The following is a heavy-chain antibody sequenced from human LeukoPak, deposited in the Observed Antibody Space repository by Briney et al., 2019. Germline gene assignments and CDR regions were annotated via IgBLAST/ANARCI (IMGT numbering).Heavy chain of an antibody. V-gene: IGHV1-3*01. J-gene: IGHJ4*02. Sequence: ASVKVSCKASGYTFTSYGISWVRQAPGQRLEWMGWINAGNGNTKYSQKFQGRVTITRDTSASTAYMELSSLRSEDTAVYYCARAKVGANTLDYWGQGTLVTVSS. CDR1: GYTFTSYG. CDR2: INAGNGNT. D-gene: IGHD1-26*01. CDR3: ARAKVGANTLDY.